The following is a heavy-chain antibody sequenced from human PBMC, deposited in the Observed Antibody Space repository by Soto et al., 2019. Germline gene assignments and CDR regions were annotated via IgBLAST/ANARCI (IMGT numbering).Heavy chain of an antibody. CDR3: ARVLGIAAAGRLSMDV. Sequence: QVQLVQSGAEVKKPGASXKVSCKASGYTFTXYAXXXXXQAPGQXXXXXGWINAANGNTKYSQKFQGRVTITRDTSASTAYMELSSLRSEDTAVYYCARVLGIAAAGRLSMDVWGQGTTVTVSS. CDR1: GYTFTXYA. V-gene: IGHV1-3*01. CDR2: INAANGNT. D-gene: IGHD6-13*01. J-gene: IGHJ6*02.